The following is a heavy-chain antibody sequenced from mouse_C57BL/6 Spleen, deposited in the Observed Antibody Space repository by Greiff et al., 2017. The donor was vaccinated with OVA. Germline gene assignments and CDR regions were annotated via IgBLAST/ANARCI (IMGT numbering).Heavy chain of an antibody. V-gene: IGHV1-72*01. CDR3: ARENYYGSSYVSAGFAY. D-gene: IGHD1-1*01. CDR2: IAPNSGGT. Sequence: QVQLQQPGAELVKPGASVKLSCKASGYTFTSYWMHWVKQRPGRGLEWIGRIAPNSGGTKYNEKFKSKATLTVDKPSSTAYMQLSSLTSEDSAVYDCARENYYGSSYVSAGFAYWGQGTRVTVSA. J-gene: IGHJ3*01. CDR1: GYTFTSYW.